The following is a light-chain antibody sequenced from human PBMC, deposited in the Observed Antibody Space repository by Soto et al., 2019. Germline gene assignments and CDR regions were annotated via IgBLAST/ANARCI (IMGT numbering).Light chain of an antibody. Sequence: QSALTQPRSVSGSPGQSVTISCTGTSSDAGGYNYVSWYQQHPGKAPKLMIYDVSKRPSGVPDRFSGSKSGNTASLTISGLQGEDEADYYCCSYAGSYSVLFGGGTKLTVL. CDR2: DVS. J-gene: IGLJ2*01. CDR3: CSYAGSYSVL. CDR1: SSDAGGYNY. V-gene: IGLV2-11*01.